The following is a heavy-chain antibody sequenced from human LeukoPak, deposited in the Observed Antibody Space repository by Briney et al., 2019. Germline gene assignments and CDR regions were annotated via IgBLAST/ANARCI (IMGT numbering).Heavy chain of an antibody. CDR3: ARDITMVRGVIVFRRFDH. J-gene: IGHJ5*02. D-gene: IGHD3-10*01. CDR2: IYYSGST. CDR1: GGTVSSWGYY. Sequence: SQTLSLTCTISGGTVSSWGYYWGWIRQHPGKGLEWIGYIYYSGSTYYNPSLKSRVTISVDTSKNQFSLKLSSVTAADTAVYYCARDITMVRGVIVFRRFDHWGQGTLVTVSS. V-gene: IGHV4-31*03.